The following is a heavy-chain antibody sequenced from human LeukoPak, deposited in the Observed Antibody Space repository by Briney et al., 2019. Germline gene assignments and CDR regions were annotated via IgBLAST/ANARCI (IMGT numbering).Heavy chain of an antibody. D-gene: IGHD5-12*01. V-gene: IGHV3-23*01. J-gene: IGHJ4*02. CDR2: ISGSGGST. CDR3: AKGSGYHTTYYFDY. Sequence: PGGSLRLSCAASGFTFSSYAMSWVRQAPGKGLEWVSAISGSGGSTYYADSVKGRFTISRDNSKNTLYLQMNSLRAEGTAVYYCAKGSGYHTTYYFDYWGQGTLVTVSS. CDR1: GFTFSSYA.